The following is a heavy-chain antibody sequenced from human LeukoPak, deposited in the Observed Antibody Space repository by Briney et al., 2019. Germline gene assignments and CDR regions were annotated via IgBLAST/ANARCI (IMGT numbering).Heavy chain of an antibody. V-gene: IGHV4-59*08. Sequence: SETLSLTCTVSGGSISSYYWSWIRQPPGKGLEWIGYIYYSGSTNYNPSLKSRVTISVDTSKNQFSLKLSSVTAADTAVYYCARLGHYYDSSGYYYVFDYWGQGTLVTVSS. CDR1: GGSISSYY. D-gene: IGHD3-22*01. J-gene: IGHJ4*02. CDR2: IYYSGST. CDR3: ARLGHYYDSSGYYYVFDY.